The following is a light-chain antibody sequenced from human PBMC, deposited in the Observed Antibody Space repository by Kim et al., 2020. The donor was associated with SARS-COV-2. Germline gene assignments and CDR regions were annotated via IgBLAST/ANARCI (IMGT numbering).Light chain of an antibody. V-gene: IGKV1-39*01. J-gene: IGKJ2*04. Sequence: AYVGDRVTITCRASQSISSYLNWYQQKPGKAPKLLIYAASSLQSGVPSRFSGSGSGTDFTLTISSLQPEDFATYYCQQSYSTPVCSFGQGTKLEI. CDR2: AAS. CDR1: QSISSY. CDR3: QQSYSTPVCS.